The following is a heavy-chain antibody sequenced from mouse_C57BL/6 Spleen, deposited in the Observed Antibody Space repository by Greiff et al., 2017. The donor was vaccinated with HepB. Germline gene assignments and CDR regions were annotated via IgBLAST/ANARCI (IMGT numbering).Heavy chain of an antibody. J-gene: IGHJ4*01. D-gene: IGHD3-1*01. V-gene: IGHV3-6*01. Sequence: EVKLMESGPGLVKPSQSLSLTCSVTGYSITSGYYWNWIRQFPGNKLEWMGYISYDGSNNYNPSLKNRISITRDTSKNQFFLKLNSVTTEDTATYYCAFVGYGYYAMDYWGQGTSVTVSS. CDR1: GYSITSGYY. CDR3: AFVGYGYYAMDY. CDR2: ISYDGSN.